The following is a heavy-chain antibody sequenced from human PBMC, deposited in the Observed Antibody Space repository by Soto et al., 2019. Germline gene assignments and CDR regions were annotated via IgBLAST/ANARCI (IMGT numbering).Heavy chain of an antibody. V-gene: IGHV6-1*01. Sequence: SQTLSLTCAISGDSVSSNSAAWNWIRQSPSRGLEWLGRTYYRSKWYNDYAVSVKSRITINPDTSKNQFSLQLNSVTPEDTAVYYCARADNYDFWIGYYAGDYYYGMDVWGQGTTVTVS. CDR2: TYYRSKWYN. CDR3: ARADNYDFWIGYYAGDYYYGMDV. CDR1: GDSVSSNSAA. J-gene: IGHJ6*02. D-gene: IGHD3-3*01.